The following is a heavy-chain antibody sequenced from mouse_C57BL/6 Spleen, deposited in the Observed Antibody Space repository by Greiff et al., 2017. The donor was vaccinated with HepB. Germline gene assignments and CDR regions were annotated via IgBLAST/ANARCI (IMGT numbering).Heavy chain of an antibody. V-gene: IGHV1-26*01. CDR3: ASLIYYGDY. Sequence: EVQLQQSGPELVKPGASVKISCKASGYTFTDYYMNWVKQSHGKSLEWIGDINPNNGGTSYNQKFKGKATLTVDKSSSTAYMELRSLTSEDSAVYYFASLIYYGDYWGQGTTLTVSS. J-gene: IGHJ2*01. CDR1: GYTFTDYY. D-gene: IGHD2-1*01. CDR2: INPNNGGT.